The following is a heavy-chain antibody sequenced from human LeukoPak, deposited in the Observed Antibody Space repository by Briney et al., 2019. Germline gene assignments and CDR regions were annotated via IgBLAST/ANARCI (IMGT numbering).Heavy chain of an antibody. Sequence: SETLSLTCAVYGGSFSGYYWSWIRQPPGKGLEWIGEINHSGSTNYNPSLKSRVTISVDTSKDQFSLKLSSVTAADTAVYYCXXXXXXXXXYYYYGMDVWGQGTTVTVSS. V-gene: IGHV4-34*01. CDR2: INHSGST. J-gene: IGHJ6*02. CDR1: GGSFSGYY. CDR3: XXXXXXXXXYYYYGMDV.